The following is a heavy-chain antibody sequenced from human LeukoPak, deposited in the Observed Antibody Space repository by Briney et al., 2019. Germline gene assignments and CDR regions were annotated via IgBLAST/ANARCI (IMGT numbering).Heavy chain of an antibody. CDR1: GGSISSYY. CDR3: ARVAQWPAIGPFDY. J-gene: IGHJ4*02. D-gene: IGHD6-19*01. V-gene: IGHV4-59*01. Sequence: SETLSLTCTVSGGSISSYYWSWIRQPPGKGLEWIGYIYYSGSTNYNPSLKSRVTISVDTSKNQFSLKLSSVTAADTAVYYCARVAQWPAIGPFDYWGQGTLVTVSS. CDR2: IYYSGST.